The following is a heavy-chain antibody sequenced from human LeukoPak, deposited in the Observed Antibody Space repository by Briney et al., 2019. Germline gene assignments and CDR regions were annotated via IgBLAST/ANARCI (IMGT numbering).Heavy chain of an antibody. CDR2: IRYDGSNK. J-gene: IGHJ4*02. Sequence: GGSLRLSCAASGFTFSSYGMHWVRQAPGKGLEWVAFIRYDGSNKYYADSVKGRFTISRDNSKNTLYLQMNSLRAEDTAVYYCAKDRGDYDFWSDGGYFDYWGQGTLVTVSS. CDR3: AKDRGDYDFWSDGGYFDY. CDR1: GFTFSSYG. D-gene: IGHD3-3*01. V-gene: IGHV3-30*02.